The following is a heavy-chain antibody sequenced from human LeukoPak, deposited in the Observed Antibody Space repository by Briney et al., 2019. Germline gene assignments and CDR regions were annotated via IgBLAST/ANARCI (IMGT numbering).Heavy chain of an antibody. D-gene: IGHD6-19*01. CDR1: GGSIGGHTFY. CDR2: IYYNGNT. CDR3: ARLTALAGHRGAFDI. Sequence: PSETLSLTCNVSGGSIGGHTFYWDWIRQPPGKGLEWIATIYYNGNTFYNPSLKSRVAISIDMSKSQFSLHPSSVTAADTAIYYCARLTALAGHRGAFDIWGPGTMVTVSS. J-gene: IGHJ3*02. V-gene: IGHV4-39*01.